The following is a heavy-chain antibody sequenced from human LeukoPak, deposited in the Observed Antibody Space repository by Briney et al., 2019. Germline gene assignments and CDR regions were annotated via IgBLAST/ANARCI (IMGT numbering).Heavy chain of an antibody. J-gene: IGHJ4*02. CDR1: GLTFSSYA. Sequence: GGSLRLSCAASGLTFSSYAMSWVRQAPGKGLEWVSAISGSGGSTYYADSVKGRFTISRDNSKNTLYLQMNSLRAEDTAVYYCAKDSKMAAAGTRLGYWGQGTLVTVSS. V-gene: IGHV3-23*01. D-gene: IGHD6-13*01. CDR3: AKDSKMAAAGTRLGY. CDR2: ISGSGGST.